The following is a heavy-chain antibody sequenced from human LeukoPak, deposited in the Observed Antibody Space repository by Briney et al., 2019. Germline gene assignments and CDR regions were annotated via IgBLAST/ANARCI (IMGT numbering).Heavy chain of an antibody. J-gene: IGHJ6*02. CDR2: LDPNNGGT. CDR3: TREHCSFANCYEDYYYGMDV. Sequence: ASLKASCTASGDTFSAYYMNSGRRSPGHGLGWLGWLDPNNGGTTYGQTFQGRVTMTRHTSISTAYMQLSRLRSDDSAIYSCTREHCSFANCYEDYYYGMDVWGQGTTVTVSS. V-gene: IGHV1-2*02. D-gene: IGHD2-2*01. CDR1: GDTFSAYY.